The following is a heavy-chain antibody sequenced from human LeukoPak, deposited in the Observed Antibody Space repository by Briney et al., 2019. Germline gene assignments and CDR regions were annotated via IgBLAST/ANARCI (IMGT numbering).Heavy chain of an antibody. V-gene: IGHV3-21*01. Sequence: PGGSLRLSCAASGFTFSNYNMNWVRQAPGKGLEWVSSITSSSTYISYADSVKGRFTISRDNAKNSLYLQMNSLRAEDTAVYYCARSDSSGYYGYYYYMDVWGKGTTVTVSS. D-gene: IGHD3-22*01. CDR2: ITSSSTYI. CDR1: GFTFSNYN. J-gene: IGHJ6*03. CDR3: ARSDSSGYYGYYYYMDV.